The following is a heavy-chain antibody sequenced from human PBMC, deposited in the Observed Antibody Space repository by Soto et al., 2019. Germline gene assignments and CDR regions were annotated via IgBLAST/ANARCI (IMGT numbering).Heavy chain of an antibody. J-gene: IGHJ5*01. Sequence: GGSLRLSCAASGFRFSTYNMDWVRQAPGKGPEWIAHISTTSFTIYYADSVKGRFTISRDNDRNSLYLEMNSLRDEDTAAYYCARDRCYDGTCYSASDSWGQGTLVTVSS. D-gene: IGHD2-15*01. CDR1: GFRFSTYN. V-gene: IGHV3-48*02. CDR3: ARDRCYDGTCYSASDS. CDR2: ISTTSFTI.